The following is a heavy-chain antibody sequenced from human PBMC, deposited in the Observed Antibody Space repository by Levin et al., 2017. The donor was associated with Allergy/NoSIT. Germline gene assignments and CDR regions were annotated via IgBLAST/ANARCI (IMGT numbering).Heavy chain of an antibody. D-gene: IGHD1-26*01. Sequence: GGSLRLSCAASGFTFSAYGMHWVRLAPGKGLEWVGVLSYDEITQYYADSVKGRFSISRDNSKNTLYLQMDSLKAEDTAVADCVKSLTSGRYGLRNALDYWGQGTLVTVSS. CDR2: LSYDEITQ. V-gene: IGHV3-30*18. J-gene: IGHJ4*02. CDR1: GFTFSAYG. CDR3: VKSLTSGRYGLRNALDY.